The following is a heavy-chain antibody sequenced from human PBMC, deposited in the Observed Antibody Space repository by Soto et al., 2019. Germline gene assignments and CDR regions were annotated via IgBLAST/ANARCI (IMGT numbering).Heavy chain of an antibody. V-gene: IGHV3-33*01. D-gene: IGHD3-10*01. Sequence: QVQLVESGGGVVQPGRSLRLSCAASGFTFSSYGMHWVRQAPGKGLEWVAVIWYDGSNKYYADSVKGRFTISRDNSKNTLYLQMNSLRAEDTAVYYCARGIREVRGVNYWGQGTLVTVSS. CDR3: ARGIREVRGVNY. CDR2: IWYDGSNK. J-gene: IGHJ4*02. CDR1: GFTFSSYG.